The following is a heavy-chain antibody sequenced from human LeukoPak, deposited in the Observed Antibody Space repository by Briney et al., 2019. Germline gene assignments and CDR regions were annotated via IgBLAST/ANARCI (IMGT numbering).Heavy chain of an antibody. CDR3: AKDSNYDFWSGYSFDY. V-gene: IGHV3-30*02. CDR1: GFTFSSYG. CDR2: IRYVGSNK. J-gene: IGHJ4*02. Sequence: GGSLRLSCAASGFTFSSYGMHWVRQAPGKGLEWVAFIRYVGSNKYYADSVKGRFTISRDNSKNTLYLQMNSLRAEDTAVYYCAKDSNYDFWSGYSFDYWGQGTLVTVSS. D-gene: IGHD3-3*01.